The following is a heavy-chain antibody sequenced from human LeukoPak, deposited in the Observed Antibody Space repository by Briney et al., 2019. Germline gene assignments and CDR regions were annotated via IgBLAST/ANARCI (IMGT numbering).Heavy chain of an antibody. J-gene: IGHJ4*02. CDR1: GYSFSNYG. CDR2: ISVYNGNT. V-gene: IGHV1-18*01. D-gene: IGHD4/OR15-4a*01. Sequence: ASVMVSCKTSGYSFSNYGISWVRQAPGQGLEWMGWISVYNGNTKSAQRVQGRITMTTDTSTSTAYMELRSLRSDDTAVYYCATSPREIIGAYYWGQGTLVTVSS. CDR3: ATSPREIIGAYY.